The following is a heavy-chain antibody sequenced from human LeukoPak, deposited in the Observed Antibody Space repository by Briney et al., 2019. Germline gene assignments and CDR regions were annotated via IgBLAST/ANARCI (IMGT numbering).Heavy chain of an antibody. D-gene: IGHD3-10*01. CDR2: IFTTGST. CDR3: ARARYGSGSYHFMDV. CDR1: GYSISSGYY. V-gene: IGHV4-38-2*02. Sequence: PSETLSLTCTVSGYSISSGYYWGWIRQPPGKGLEWIGRIFTTGSTNYNPSLKSRVTMSVDTSKNQLSLRLSSVTAADTAVYYCARARYGSGSYHFMDVWGKGTTVTISS. J-gene: IGHJ6*03.